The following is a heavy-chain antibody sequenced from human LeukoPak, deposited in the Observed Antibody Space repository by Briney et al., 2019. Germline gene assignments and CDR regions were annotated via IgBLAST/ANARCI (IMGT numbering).Heavy chain of an antibody. CDR2: INPNSGGT. D-gene: IGHD6-13*01. J-gene: IGHJ4*02. CDR1: GYTFTSYD. Sequence: ASVKVSCKASGYTFTSYDISWVRQAPGQGLEWMGWINPNSGGTNYAQKFQGRVTMTRDTSISTAYMELRSLRSDDTAVYYCARDHGGVSPDYWGQGTLVTVSS. CDR3: ARDHGGVSPDY. V-gene: IGHV1-2*02.